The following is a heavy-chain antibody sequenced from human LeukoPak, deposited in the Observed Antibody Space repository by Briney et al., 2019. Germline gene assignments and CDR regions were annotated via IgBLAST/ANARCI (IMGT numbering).Heavy chain of an antibody. CDR2: IYYSGNT. CDR3: ARVNPGIVGAIPWAFDI. Sequence: PSETLSLTCTVSGGSISSSSYYWGWIRQPPGKGLEWIGSIYYSGNTYYNPSVKSRVTISVDTSKNQFSLKLTSVTAADTAVYYCARVNPGIVGAIPWAFDIWGQGTMVTVSS. CDR1: GGSISSSSYY. J-gene: IGHJ3*02. V-gene: IGHV4-39*07. D-gene: IGHD1-26*01.